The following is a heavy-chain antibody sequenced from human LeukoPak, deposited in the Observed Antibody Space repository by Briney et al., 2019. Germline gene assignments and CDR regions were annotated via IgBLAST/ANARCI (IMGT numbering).Heavy chain of an antibody. CDR1: GGSISSGGYS. CDR3: ARAFYDSSGYYRYWYFDL. D-gene: IGHD3-22*01. CDR2: IYHSGST. V-gene: IGHV4-30-2*01. J-gene: IGHJ2*01. Sequence: PSETLSLTCTVSGGSISSGGYSWSWIRQPPGKGLEWIGYIYHSGSTYYNPSLKSRVTISVDRSKNQFSLKLSSVTAADTAVYYCARAFYDSSGYYRYWYFDLWGRGTLVTVSS.